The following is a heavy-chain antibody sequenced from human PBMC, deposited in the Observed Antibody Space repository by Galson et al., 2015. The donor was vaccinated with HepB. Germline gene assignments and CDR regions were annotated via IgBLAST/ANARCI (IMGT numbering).Heavy chain of an antibody. J-gene: IGHJ4*02. D-gene: IGHD6-13*01. CDR2: ISGSGGST. CDR3: AKVLAAAGTAIDY. CDR1: GFTFSSYS. Sequence: SLRLSCAASGFTFSSYSMNWVRQAPGKGLEWVSGISGSGGSTYYAASVKGRFTISRDNSKNTLYLQMNSLRAEDTAKYYCAKVLAAAGTAIDYWGQGTLVTVSS. V-gene: IGHV3-23*01.